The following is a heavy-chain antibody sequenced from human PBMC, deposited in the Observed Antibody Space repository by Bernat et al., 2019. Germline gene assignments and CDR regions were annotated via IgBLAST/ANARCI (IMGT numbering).Heavy chain of an antibody. V-gene: IGHV4-39*01. Sequence: QLQLQESGPGLVKPSETLSLTCTVPGGSISISSYYWGWIRQPPGKGLEWIGSIYYSGSTYYNPSLKSRVTIYVDTSKNQFSLKLSSVTAADTAVYYCATPRYCDFWSGYLKPHDAFDIWGQGTMVTVSS. J-gene: IGHJ3*02. D-gene: IGHD3-3*01. CDR2: IYYSGST. CDR3: ATPRYCDFWSGYLKPHDAFDI. CDR1: GGSISISSYY.